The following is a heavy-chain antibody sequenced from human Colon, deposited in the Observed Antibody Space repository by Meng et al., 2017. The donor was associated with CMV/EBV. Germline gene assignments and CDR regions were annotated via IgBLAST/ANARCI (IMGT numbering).Heavy chain of an antibody. CDR3: ARGTLLIAAAGAVDY. CDR2: INPSGGST. D-gene: IGHD6-13*01. CDR1: GYTFTSYY. J-gene: IGHJ4*02. Sequence: ASVKVSCKASGYTFTSYYMHWVRQAPGQGLEWMGIINPSGGSTSHAQKFQGRVTMTRDTSTSTVYMELSSLRSEDTAVYYCARGTLLIAAAGAVDYWGQGTLVTVSS. V-gene: IGHV1-46*01.